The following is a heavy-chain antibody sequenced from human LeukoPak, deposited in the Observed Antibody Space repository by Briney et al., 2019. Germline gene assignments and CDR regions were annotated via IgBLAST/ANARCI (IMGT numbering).Heavy chain of an antibody. V-gene: IGHV4-31*03. CDR2: IYYSGST. CDR1: GGSISSGGYY. Sequence: PSQTLSLTCTVSGGSISSGGYYWRWIRQHPGKGLEWIGYIYYSGSTYYNPSLKSRVTISVDTSKNQFSLKLSSVTAADTAVYYCARSGTEASDAFDIWGQGTMVTVSS. CDR3: ARSGTEASDAFDI. D-gene: IGHD1-14*01. J-gene: IGHJ3*02.